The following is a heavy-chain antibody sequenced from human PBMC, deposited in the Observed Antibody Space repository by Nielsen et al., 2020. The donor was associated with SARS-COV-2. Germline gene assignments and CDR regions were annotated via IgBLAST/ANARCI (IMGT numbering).Heavy chain of an antibody. Sequence: GESLKISCAASGFTFSSYSMHWVRQGPGKGLLWLSRINNDGSSTSYADSVKGRFTISRDNAKNTLWLEMNSLRVDDTAVYYCVGDTGGRWGELWGQGTLVTVSS. CDR1: GFTFSSYS. D-gene: IGHD2-15*01. J-gene: IGHJ4*02. V-gene: IGHV3-74*01. CDR3: VGDTGGRWGEL. CDR2: INNDGSST.